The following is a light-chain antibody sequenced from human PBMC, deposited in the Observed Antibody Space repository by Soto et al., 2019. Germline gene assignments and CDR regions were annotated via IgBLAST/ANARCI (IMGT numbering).Light chain of an antibody. CDR2: AAS. CDR1: QSISSY. J-gene: IGKJ3*01. Sequence: DIQMTQSPTCLSASVGDRVIVTCRASQSISSYLNWYQQKPGKAPKLVIYAASSLQSGVPSRFSGSGSGTDFTLTISSLQPEDFATYDCQQSYSLFTFGPGTKVDIK. V-gene: IGKV1-39*01. CDR3: QQSYSLFT.